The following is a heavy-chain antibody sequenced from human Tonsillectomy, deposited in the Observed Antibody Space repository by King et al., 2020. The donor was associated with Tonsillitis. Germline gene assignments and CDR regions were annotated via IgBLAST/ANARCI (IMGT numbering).Heavy chain of an antibody. V-gene: IGHV3-11*06. J-gene: IGHJ4*02. CDR2: ISSSGSYT. CDR1: GFTFSDYY. CDR3: ARPLFGEQWLVPFDY. Sequence: VQLVESGGGLVKPGGSLRLPCAASGFTFSDYYMSWVRQAPGKGLEWVSYISSSGSYTVYADSVKGRLTISRDNAKNSLYLQMNSLRAEDTAVYYCARPLFGEQWLVPFDYWGQGTLVTVSS. D-gene: IGHD6-19*01.